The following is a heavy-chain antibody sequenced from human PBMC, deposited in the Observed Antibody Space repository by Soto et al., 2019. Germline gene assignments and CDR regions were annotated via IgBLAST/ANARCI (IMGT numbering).Heavy chain of an antibody. CDR2: ISGSGGST. Sequence: PGGSLRLSCAASGFTFSGYAMSWVRQAPGKGLEWVSAISGSGGSTYYADSVKGRFTISRDNSKNTLYLQMNSLRAEDTAVYYCAKEGIAAAGNSYYMDVWGKGTTVTVSS. CDR1: GFTFSGYA. D-gene: IGHD6-13*01. CDR3: AKEGIAAAGNSYYMDV. J-gene: IGHJ6*03. V-gene: IGHV3-23*01.